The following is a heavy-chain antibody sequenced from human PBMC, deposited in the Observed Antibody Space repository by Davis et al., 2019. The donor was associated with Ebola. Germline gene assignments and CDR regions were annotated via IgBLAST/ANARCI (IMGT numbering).Heavy chain of an antibody. J-gene: IGHJ4*02. V-gene: IGHV1-3*01. D-gene: IGHD1-20*01. CDR3: ARAEYNWNYFAY. Sequence: ASVKVSCKASGYTFTSYAMHWVRQAPGQRLEWMGWINAGNGNTKYSQKFQGRVTMTTDTSTSTAYMELRSLRSDDTAVYYCARAEYNWNYFAYWGQGTLVTVSS. CDR2: INAGNGNT. CDR1: GYTFTSYA.